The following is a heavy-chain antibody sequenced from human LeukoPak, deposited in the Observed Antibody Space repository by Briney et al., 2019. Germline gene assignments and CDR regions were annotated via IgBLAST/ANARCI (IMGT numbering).Heavy chain of an antibody. CDR2: IDPADSDT. V-gene: IGHV5-51*01. CDR1: GYSFTNYW. CDR3: ARRVGGIAAAFDY. D-gene: IGHD6-13*01. Sequence: GESLKISCKGSGYSFTNYWIGWVRQMPGKGLEWMGIIDPADSDTTYSPSFQGQVTISADKSINTAYVRWSSLKASDSAMYFCARRVGGIAAAFDYWGQGTLVTVSS. J-gene: IGHJ4*02.